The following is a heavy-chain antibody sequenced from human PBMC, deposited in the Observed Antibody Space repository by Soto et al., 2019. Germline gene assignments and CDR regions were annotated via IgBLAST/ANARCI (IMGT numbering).Heavy chain of an antibody. D-gene: IGHD3-3*01. V-gene: IGHV3-33*08. Sequence: GGSLRHSCTASEFTFSSHGVHWIRQTPGKGLEWVAVISCNSSNTNYADSVKGRFTISRDNAKNSLHLQMNSLRADDTAVYYCARGYTVFGGVTRSHLDYWGQGIQVTVSS. CDR2: ISCNSSNT. CDR3: ARGYTVFGGVTRSHLDY. J-gene: IGHJ4*02. CDR1: EFTFSSHG.